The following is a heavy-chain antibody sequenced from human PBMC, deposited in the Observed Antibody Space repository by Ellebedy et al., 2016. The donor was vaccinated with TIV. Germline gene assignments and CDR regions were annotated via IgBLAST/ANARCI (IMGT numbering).Heavy chain of an antibody. J-gene: IGHJ3*02. CDR2: IGSSAYST. V-gene: IGHV3-23*01. CDR3: SKDLRYSAGWGGALDI. Sequence: GESLKISCAASGFNFGGHAMKWVRQAPGKGLEWVSSIGSSAYSTHYADSVKGRLTISRDNSRNTLYLQMNSVRGEDTAVYFCSKDLRYSAGWGGALDIWGHGAMVTVSS. CDR1: GFNFGGHA. D-gene: IGHD2-8*02.